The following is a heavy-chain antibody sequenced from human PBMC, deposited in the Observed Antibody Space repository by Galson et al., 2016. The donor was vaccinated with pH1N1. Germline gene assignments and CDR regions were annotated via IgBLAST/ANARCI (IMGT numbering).Heavy chain of an antibody. CDR2: IRYDGSNK. CDR3: AKDLQAFGITMVRGVIFDY. D-gene: IGHD3-10*01. CDR1: GFTFSTYG. V-gene: IGHV3-30*02. Sequence: SLRLSCAASGFTFSTYGMHWVRQAPGKGLEWVAFIRYDGSNKYYAVSVKGRFTISRDSSNNTLYLQMNSLRAEDTAVYYCAKDLQAFGITMVRGVIFDYWGQGTLVTVSS. J-gene: IGHJ4*02.